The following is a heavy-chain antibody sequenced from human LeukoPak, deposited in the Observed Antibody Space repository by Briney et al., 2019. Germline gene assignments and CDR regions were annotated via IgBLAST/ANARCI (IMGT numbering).Heavy chain of an antibody. J-gene: IGHJ4*02. V-gene: IGHV3-23*01. CDR3: ARDLTDDFWSGYHFDY. CDR1: GFTFSSYA. Sequence: GGSLRLSCAAPGFTFSSYAMSWVRQAPGKGLEWVSAISGSGGSTYYADSVKGRFTISRDNAKNSLYLQMNSLRAEDTAVYYCARDLTDDFWSGYHFDYWGQGTLVTVSS. CDR2: ISGSGGST. D-gene: IGHD3-3*01.